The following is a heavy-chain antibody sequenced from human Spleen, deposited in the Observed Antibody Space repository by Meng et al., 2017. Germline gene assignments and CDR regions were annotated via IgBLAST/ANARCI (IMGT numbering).Heavy chain of an antibody. CDR3: ARGVDESSGYYYVG. J-gene: IGHJ4*02. CDR2: IYHSGST. V-gene: IGHV4-31*03. Sequence: VKLQESGPGLVKPSQTLSHNCTISGGSISSGGSYWSSIRQHPGKGPEWIVYIYHSGSTYYNPSLKSRIIISKGTSNSQFSLKLSSVTAADTPVYYCARGVDESSGYYYVGWGQGTLVTVSS. D-gene: IGHD3-22*01. CDR1: GGSISSGGSY.